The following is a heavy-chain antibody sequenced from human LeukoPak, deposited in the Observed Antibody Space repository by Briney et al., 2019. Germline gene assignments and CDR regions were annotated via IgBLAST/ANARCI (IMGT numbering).Heavy chain of an antibody. CDR3: ASDGYSSGWYHDAFDI. J-gene: IGHJ3*02. CDR2: ISSSGSTI. V-gene: IGHV3-11*04. D-gene: IGHD6-19*01. Sequence: GGSLRLSCAASGFTFSDYYMSWIRQAPGKGLEWVSYISSSGSTIYYADSVKGRFTISRDNAKNSLYLQMNSLRAEDTAVYYCASDGYSSGWYHDAFDIWGQGTMVTVSS. CDR1: GFTFSDYY.